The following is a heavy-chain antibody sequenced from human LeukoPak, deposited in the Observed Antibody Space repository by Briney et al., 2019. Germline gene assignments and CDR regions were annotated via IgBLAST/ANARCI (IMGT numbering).Heavy chain of an antibody. CDR3: VRDGAYCGGDCYSESNWFDP. V-gene: IGHV1-18*01. CDR1: GYTFTSYG. J-gene: IGHJ5*02. D-gene: IGHD2-21*02. Sequence: ASVKVSCKASGYTFTSYGISWVRQAPGQGLEWMGWISAYNGNTNYAQKLQGRVTMTRDTSTSTVYMELSSLRSEDTAVYYCVRDGAYCGGDCYSESNWFDPWGQGTLVTVSS. CDR2: ISAYNGNT.